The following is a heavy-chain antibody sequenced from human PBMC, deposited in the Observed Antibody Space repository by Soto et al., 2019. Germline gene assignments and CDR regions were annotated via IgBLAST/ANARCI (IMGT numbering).Heavy chain of an antibody. CDR2: ISSSSSTI. CDR3: ARAYYGSGSSAAHFDY. D-gene: IGHD3-10*01. CDR1: GFTFSSYS. J-gene: IGHJ4*02. Sequence: EVQLVESGGGLVQPGGSLRLSCAASGFTFSSYSMNWVRQAPGKGLEWVSYISSSSSTIYYADSVKGRFTISRDNAKNSLYLQMNSLRDEDTAVYYCARAYYGSGSSAAHFDYWGQGTLVTVSS. V-gene: IGHV3-48*02.